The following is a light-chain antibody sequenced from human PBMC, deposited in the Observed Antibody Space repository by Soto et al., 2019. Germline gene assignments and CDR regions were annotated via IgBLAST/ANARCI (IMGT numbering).Light chain of an antibody. CDR3: SSYKNSSTPVV. CDR2: DVS. J-gene: IGLJ2*01. CDR1: SSDVGGYNY. V-gene: IGLV2-14*01. Sequence: QSVLTQPASVSGSPGQSITISCTGTSSDVGGYNYVSWFQQHPDKAPKLMIYDVSYRPSGVSNRFSGSKSGNTASLTISGLQAEDEADYYCSSYKNSSTPVVFGGGTQLTVL.